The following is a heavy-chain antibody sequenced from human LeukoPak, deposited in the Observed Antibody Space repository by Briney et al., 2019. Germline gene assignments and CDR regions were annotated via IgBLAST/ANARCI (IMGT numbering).Heavy chain of an antibody. V-gene: IGHV3-13*01. CDR1: GFTFSSYD. CDR3: ARAGYSSSWYSRYFDL. Sequence: GGSLRLSCAASGFTFSSYDMHWVRQATGKGLQWVSGIGTAGEIYYPGSVKGRFTISRENAKNSLYLQMNSLRAGDTAVYYCARAGYSSSWYSRYFDLWGRGTLVTVSS. D-gene: IGHD6-13*01. J-gene: IGHJ2*01. CDR2: IGTAGEI.